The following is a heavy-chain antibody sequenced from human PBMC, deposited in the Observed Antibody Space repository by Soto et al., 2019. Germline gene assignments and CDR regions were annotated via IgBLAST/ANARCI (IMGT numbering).Heavy chain of an antibody. CDR2: INHSGST. V-gene: IGHV4-34*01. J-gene: IGHJ4*02. D-gene: IGHD5-18*01. CDR1: GGSFSGYY. Sequence: PSETLSLTCAVYGGSFSGYYWSWIRQPPGKGLEWIGEINHSGSTNYNPSLKSRVTISVDTSKNQFSLKLSSVTAADTAVYYCARGRGYGYETPLYYFDYWGQGTLVTVSS. CDR3: ARGRGYGYETPLYYFDY.